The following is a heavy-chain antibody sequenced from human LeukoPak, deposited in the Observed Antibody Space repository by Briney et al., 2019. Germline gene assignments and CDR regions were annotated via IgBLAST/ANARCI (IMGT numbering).Heavy chain of an antibody. CDR3: TGRDDYGDY. CDR1: GFTFSDSA. J-gene: IGHJ4*02. Sequence: PGGSLRLSCAASGFTFSDSAMHWVRQASGKGLEWVGRIRTERNNYATAYAASVRGRFTISRDDSKNTAFLQMSSLKTEDTAVYYCTGRDDYGDYWGQGIVVTVSS. CDR2: IRTERNNYAT. V-gene: IGHV3-73*01.